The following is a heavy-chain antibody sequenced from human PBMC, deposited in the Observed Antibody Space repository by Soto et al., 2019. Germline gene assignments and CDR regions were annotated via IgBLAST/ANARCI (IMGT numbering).Heavy chain of an antibody. Sequence: EVQLLESGGGVVQPGGSLTLSCAASGFIFSNYAMTWVRQAPGKGLEWVSSRGSGGSTYQADSVKGRFIISRDNSKNMLHLQMDSLRAEDTAVYYCAKFRGPTYDFYYMDAWGKGTTVIVS. CDR1: GFIFSNYA. V-gene: IGHV3-23*01. CDR3: AKFRGPTYDFYYMDA. D-gene: IGHD3-10*01. CDR2: SRGSGGST. J-gene: IGHJ6*03.